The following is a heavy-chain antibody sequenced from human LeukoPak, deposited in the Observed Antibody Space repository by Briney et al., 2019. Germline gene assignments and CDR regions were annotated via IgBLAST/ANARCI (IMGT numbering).Heavy chain of an antibody. Sequence: PGESLRLSCVASGLTFSSYWMHWVRQAPGKGLVWVSRINSDGSSTTDADSVKGRFTISRDNAKKTLYLQMNSLRAEDTAMYYCARGHNYGMDVWGQGTTVTVSS. CDR1: GLTFSSYW. V-gene: IGHV3-74*01. CDR2: INSDGSST. CDR3: ARGHNYGMDV. J-gene: IGHJ6*02.